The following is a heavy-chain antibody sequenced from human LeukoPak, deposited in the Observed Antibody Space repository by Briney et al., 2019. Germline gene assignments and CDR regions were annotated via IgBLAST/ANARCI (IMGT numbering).Heavy chain of an antibody. Sequence: GGSLRLSCAASGLTVSSNYMSWVRQAPGKGLAWVSVIYSGGSTYYADSVKGRFTISRDNSKNTLYLQMNSLRAEDTAVYYCARVDNYWYYFDYWGQGTLVAVSS. J-gene: IGHJ4*02. V-gene: IGHV3-53*01. CDR3: ARVDNYWYYFDY. CDR2: IYSGGST. D-gene: IGHD2-15*01. CDR1: GLTVSSNY.